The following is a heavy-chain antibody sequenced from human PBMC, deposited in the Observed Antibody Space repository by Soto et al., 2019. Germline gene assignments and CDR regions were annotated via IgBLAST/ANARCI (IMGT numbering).Heavy chain of an antibody. CDR1: GDSISSSSYY. CDR2: IYYSGST. CDR3: ARHEGIRQQLVQY. Sequence: SETLSLTCTVSGDSISSSSYYWGWIRQPPGKGLEWIGSIYYSGSTYYNPSLKSRVTISVDTSKDQFSLKLSSVTAADTAVYYCARHEGIRQQLVQYWGQGTLVTVSS. V-gene: IGHV4-39*01. D-gene: IGHD6-13*01. J-gene: IGHJ4*02.